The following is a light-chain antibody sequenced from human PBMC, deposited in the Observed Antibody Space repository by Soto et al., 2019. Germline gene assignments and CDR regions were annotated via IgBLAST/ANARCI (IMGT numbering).Light chain of an antibody. CDR2: GVS. CDR1: SSDVGGYNY. Sequence: QSALTQPASVSGSPGQSITISCTGTSSDVGGYNYVSWYQQHPGKAPKLMISGVSNRPSGVSNRFSGSKSGNTASLTISGLQTEDEADYYCSSYTTSSTYVFGTGTKATVL. CDR3: SSYTTSSTYV. J-gene: IGLJ1*01. V-gene: IGLV2-14*01.